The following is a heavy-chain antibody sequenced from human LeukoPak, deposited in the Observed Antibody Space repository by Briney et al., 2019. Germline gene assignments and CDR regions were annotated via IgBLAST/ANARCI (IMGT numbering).Heavy chain of an antibody. V-gene: IGHV4-39*01. CDR3: ARQISINLIDY. D-gene: IGHD1-14*01. CDR2: IYYSGST. J-gene: IGHJ4*02. CDR1: GGSITTSSYY. Sequence: SETLSLTCTVSGGSITTSSYYWGWIRQPPGKGLEWIGIIYYSGSTYYNPSLKGRVTISVDTSKNQFSLKLRSVTAADTAVYYCARQISINLIDYWGQGTLVTVSS.